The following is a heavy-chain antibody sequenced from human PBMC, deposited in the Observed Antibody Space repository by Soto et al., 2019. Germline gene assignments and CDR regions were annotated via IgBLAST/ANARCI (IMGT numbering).Heavy chain of an antibody. Sequence: GGCLRLSCAAAVYTFSTYGIQWFRQAPGKGLEWVAVIPHDDGSYKYYTESVKGRFTISRDNSKNTVYLEMSSLRTEDTGVYYCAKDKWRELELRGAMDVWGQGTTVTVSS. CDR3: AKDKWRELELRGAMDV. CDR1: VYTFSTYG. CDR2: IPHDDGSYK. J-gene: IGHJ6*02. V-gene: IGHV3-30*18. D-gene: IGHD1-7*01.